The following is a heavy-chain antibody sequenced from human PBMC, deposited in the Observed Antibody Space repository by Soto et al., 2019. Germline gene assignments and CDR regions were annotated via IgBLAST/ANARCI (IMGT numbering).Heavy chain of an antibody. D-gene: IGHD3-3*01. CDR2: IDPSDSYT. V-gene: IGHV5-10-1*01. CDR1: GYTFTDYW. Sequence: PGESLKISCKGSGYTFTDYWINWVRQMPGKGLEWMGRIDPSDSYTKYSPSFQGHVTISADKSISTAYLEWSSLEASDTAMCYCARARSITIFGVVGFEMDVWGQGTTVTVSS. CDR3: ARARSITIFGVVGFEMDV. J-gene: IGHJ6*02.